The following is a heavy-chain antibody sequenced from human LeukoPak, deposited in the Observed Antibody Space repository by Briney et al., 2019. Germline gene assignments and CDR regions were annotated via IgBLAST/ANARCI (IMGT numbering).Heavy chain of an antibody. CDR2: IYTSGST. V-gene: IGHV4-4*07. Sequence: SETLSLTCTVSGGSISSYYWSWIRQPAGKELEWIGRIYTSGSTNYNASLKSRVSMSVDTSKNQFSLKLSSVTAASTAVFYCARENSGSYREFDYWGQGTLVTVSS. CDR1: GGSISSYY. J-gene: IGHJ4*02. D-gene: IGHD1-26*01. CDR3: ARENSGSYREFDY.